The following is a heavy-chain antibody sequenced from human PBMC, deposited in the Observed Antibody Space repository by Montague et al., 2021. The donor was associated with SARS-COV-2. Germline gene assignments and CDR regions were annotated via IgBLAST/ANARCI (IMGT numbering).Heavy chain of an antibody. V-gene: IGHV4-34*01. CDR2: INHSGSS. CDR1: GGSFSSYY. Sequence: SETLSLTCAVSGGSFSSYYWCWIRQPPGKGLEWIGEINHSGSSNYNPSLKSRVTISVDTSKNQFSLKLSSVTVAATAVYYCARLAYCGAYFFSGCESFFDSWGQGTLVTVSS. D-gene: IGHD2-21*01. CDR3: ARLAYCGAYFFSGCESFFDS. J-gene: IGHJ4*02.